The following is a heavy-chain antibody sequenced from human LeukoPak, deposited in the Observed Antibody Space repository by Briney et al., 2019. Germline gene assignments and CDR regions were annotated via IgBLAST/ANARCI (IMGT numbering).Heavy chain of an antibody. Sequence: PGGSLRLSCVVSGFRFNTYWMSWVRQAPGKGLEWVVNIKQDGSDRSYVDSVKGRFTISRDNAKNSVYLQMNSLRAEDTAVYYCSRGHRYYYDSSSYSYFDYWGQGTLVTVSS. D-gene: IGHD3-22*01. CDR2: IKQDGSDR. V-gene: IGHV3-7*01. J-gene: IGHJ4*02. CDR3: SRGHRYYYDSSSYSYFDY. CDR1: GFRFNTYW.